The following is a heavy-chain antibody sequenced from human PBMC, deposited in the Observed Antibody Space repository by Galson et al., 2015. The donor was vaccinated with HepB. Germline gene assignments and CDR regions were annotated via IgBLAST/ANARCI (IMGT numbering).Heavy chain of an antibody. V-gene: IGHV1-46*01. CDR1: GYTFTSYY. J-gene: IGHJ3*02. CDR3: ARESGDGYNWAAFDI. Sequence: SVKVSCKASGYTFTSYYMHWVRQAPGQGLEWMGIINPSGGSTSYAQKFQGRVTMTRDTSTSTVYMELSSLRSEDTAVYYCARESGDGYNWAAFDIWGQGTMVTVSS. CDR2: INPSGGST. D-gene: IGHD5-24*01.